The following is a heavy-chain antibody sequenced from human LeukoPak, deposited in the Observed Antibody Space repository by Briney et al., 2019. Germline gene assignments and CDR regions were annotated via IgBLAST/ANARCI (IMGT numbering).Heavy chain of an antibody. D-gene: IGHD6-13*01. Sequence: GASVKVSCKASGYKFTSFGVSRVRQAPGQGLQWMGWISGYNGNTNFAQKFQGRVTMTTDTSTSTAYMELRSLRSDDTAVYYCARDSPYSSSSLGFDFWGQGTLVTVSS. J-gene: IGHJ4*02. CDR1: GYKFTSFG. CDR3: ARDSPYSSSSLGFDF. V-gene: IGHV1-18*01. CDR2: ISGYNGNT.